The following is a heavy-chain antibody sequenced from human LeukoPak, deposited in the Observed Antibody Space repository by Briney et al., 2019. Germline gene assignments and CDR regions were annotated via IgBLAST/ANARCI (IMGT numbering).Heavy chain of an antibody. J-gene: IGHJ4*02. D-gene: IGHD3-22*01. CDR2: IYYSGST. V-gene: IGHV4-59*01. CDR1: GGSISSYY. CDR3: ARAPYYYDSSGYDY. Sequence: SETLSLTCTVSGGSISSYYWSWIRQPPGKGLEWIGYIYYSGSTSYNPSLKSRVTISVDTSKNQFSLKLSSVTAADTAVYYCARAPYYYDSSGYDYWGQGTLVTVSS.